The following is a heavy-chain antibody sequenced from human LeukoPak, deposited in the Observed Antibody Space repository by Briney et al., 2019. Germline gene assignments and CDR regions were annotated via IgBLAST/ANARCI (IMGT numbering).Heavy chain of an antibody. Sequence: ASVKVSCKASGYTFTSYDINWVRQATGQGLEWMGWMNPNSGNTGYAQKFQGRVTMTRNTSISTAYLELSSLRAEDTAVYYCARTNYGDYVNFDYWGQGTLVTVSS. CDR2: MNPNSGNT. J-gene: IGHJ4*02. CDR1: GYTFTSYD. V-gene: IGHV1-8*01. D-gene: IGHD4-17*01. CDR3: ARTNYGDYVNFDY.